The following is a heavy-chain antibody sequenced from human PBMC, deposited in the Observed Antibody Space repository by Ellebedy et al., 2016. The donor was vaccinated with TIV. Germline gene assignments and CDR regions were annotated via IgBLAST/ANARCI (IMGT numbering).Heavy chain of an antibody. J-gene: IGHJ4*02. V-gene: IGHV3-23*01. CDR3: ARGGGLIIRYFDY. CDR1: GFTFSSYA. D-gene: IGHD3-16*02. Sequence: GESLKISXAASGFTFSSYAMSWVRQPPGKGLEWVSAITGSSSSTYYADSVKGRFAISRDNSKNTLYLQMNSLRAEDTAVYYCARGGGLIIRYFDYWGQGTLVTVSS. CDR2: ITGSSSST.